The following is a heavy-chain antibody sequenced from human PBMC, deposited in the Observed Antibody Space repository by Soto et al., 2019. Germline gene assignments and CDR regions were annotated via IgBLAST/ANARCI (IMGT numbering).Heavy chain of an antibody. D-gene: IGHD3-16*01. CDR1: GDSVSGNRAS. CDR2: TYYRSKWYN. J-gene: IGHJ4*02. CDR3: EREFPYYESRDSHSDY. V-gene: IGHV6-1*01. Sequence: PSQTLSLTCAISGDSVSGNRASWNWIRQSPSRGLEWLGRTYYRSKWYNDYSVSVKSRITVTPDTSKNQFSLHLKSVTPEDTAGYYWEREFPYYESRDSHSDYWGPGALVTVSS.